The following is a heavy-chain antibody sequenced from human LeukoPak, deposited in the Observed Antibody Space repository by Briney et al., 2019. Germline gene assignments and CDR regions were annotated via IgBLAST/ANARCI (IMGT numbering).Heavy chain of an antibody. J-gene: IGHJ6*03. Sequence: SETLSLTCAVYGGSFSGYYWSWIRQPPGKGLEWIGEINHSGSTNYNPPLKSRVTISVDTSKNQFSLKLSSVIAADTAVYFCARHVFYYDSSGYHYFYYMDVWGKGTTVTISS. CDR1: GGSFSGYY. V-gene: IGHV4-34*01. CDR3: ARHVFYYDSSGYHYFYYMDV. CDR2: INHSGST. D-gene: IGHD3-22*01.